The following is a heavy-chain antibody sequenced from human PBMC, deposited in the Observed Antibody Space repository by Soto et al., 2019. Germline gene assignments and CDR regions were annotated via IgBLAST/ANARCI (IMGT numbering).Heavy chain of an antibody. J-gene: IGHJ4*02. CDR1: GYRFTDNY. CDR2: IDPKSGGT. D-gene: IGHD6-13*01. V-gene: IGHV1-2*02. CDR3: ARGVGSSWYDV. Sequence: QVQLVQSGAEVREPGASVSVSCKASGYRFTDNYIHWVRQAPGHGLEWMGWIDPKSGGTNYAQNLQGRVTMTRDTSITTIYMEVKRLISDDTAVYYCARGVGSSWYDVWGQGTLVTVSS.